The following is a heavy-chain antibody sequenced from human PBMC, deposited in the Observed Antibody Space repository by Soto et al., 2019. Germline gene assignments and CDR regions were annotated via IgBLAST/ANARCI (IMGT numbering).Heavy chain of an antibody. D-gene: IGHD3-22*01. CDR2: ITASGDIT. Sequence: PGGALRPSCVVSGFTFSTYAMSWVRQAPGKGLEWVSLITASGDITYYADSVKGRFTISRDNSNNTLYLQMNSLRVEDTAVYYCAKRVPITTPRWLDPWGQGTLVTVSS. CDR1: GFTFSTYA. CDR3: AKRVPITTPRWLDP. V-gene: IGHV3-23*01. J-gene: IGHJ5*02.